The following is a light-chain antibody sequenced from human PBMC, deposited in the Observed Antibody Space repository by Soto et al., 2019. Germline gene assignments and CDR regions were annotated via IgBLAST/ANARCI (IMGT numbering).Light chain of an antibody. V-gene: IGLV2-14*01. CDR2: EVS. J-gene: IGLJ2*01. CDR3: TSYTSSSSVV. Sequence: QSALTQPASVSGSPGQSITISCTGTGSDIGGYNYVSWYQQHPGKAPKVMIYEVSNRPSGVSNRFSASKPGNTASLTISGLQAEDEADYYCTSYTSSSSVVFGGGTKLTVL. CDR1: GSDIGGYNY.